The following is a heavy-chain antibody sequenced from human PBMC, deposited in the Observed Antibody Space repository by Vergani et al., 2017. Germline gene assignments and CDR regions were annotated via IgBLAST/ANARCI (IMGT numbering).Heavy chain of an antibody. CDR2: IGGNGGST. CDR3: AILSSIIQLWPNAFDV. CDR1: GFTSSNFA. D-gene: IGHD3-16*02. J-gene: IGHJ3*01. V-gene: IGHV3-23*01. Sequence: DVQVLESGGDVVQPGGSLRLSCAATGFTSSNFAMAWVRQAPGKGLEWVSEIGGNGGSTFYAASVKGRFTISRDNSNNMLYLQMNNLRAEDTAVYYCAILSSIIQLWPNAFDVGGPGTVVTVSS.